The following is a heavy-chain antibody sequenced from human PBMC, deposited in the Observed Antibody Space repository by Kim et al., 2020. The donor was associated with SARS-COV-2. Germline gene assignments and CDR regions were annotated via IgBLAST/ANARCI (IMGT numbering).Heavy chain of an antibody. J-gene: IGHJ5*02. D-gene: IGHD3-10*01. CDR1: GFTFSSYG. CDR3: ARGDYGSGSYPIPP. Sequence: GGSLRLSCAASGFTFSSYGMHWVRQAPGKGLEWVAVIWYDGSNKYYADSVKGRFTISRDNSKNTLYLQMNSLRAEDTAVYYCARGDYGSGSYPIPPWGQGTLVTVSS. V-gene: IGHV3-33*01. CDR2: IWYDGSNK.